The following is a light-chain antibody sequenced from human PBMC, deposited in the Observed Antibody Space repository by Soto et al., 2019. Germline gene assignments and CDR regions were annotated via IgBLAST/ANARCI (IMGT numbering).Light chain of an antibody. V-gene: IGKV3-15*01. CDR2: DAS. Sequence: EIVLTQSPATLSVSPGDRATLSCRASQSVRSNLAWYQQKAGQAPRLLIFDASTRATNIPARFSGSGSGTEFTLTISSLQSEDFAVYYCQQYSNWPPLTFGGGTKVEI. CDR1: QSVRSN. CDR3: QQYSNWPPLT. J-gene: IGKJ4*01.